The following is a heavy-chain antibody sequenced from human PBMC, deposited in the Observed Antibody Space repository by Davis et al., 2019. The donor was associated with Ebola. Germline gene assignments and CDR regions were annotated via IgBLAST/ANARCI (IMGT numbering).Heavy chain of an antibody. CDR3: ARMTRAYYYGMDV. Sequence: GESLKISCAASGFTFSSYGMHWVRQAPGKGLEWVAVIWYDGSNKYYADSVKGRFTISRDNSKNTLYLQMNSLRAEDTAVYYCARMTRAYYYGMDVWGQGTTVTVSS. V-gene: IGHV3-33*01. J-gene: IGHJ6*02. CDR1: GFTFSSYG. CDR2: IWYDGSNK.